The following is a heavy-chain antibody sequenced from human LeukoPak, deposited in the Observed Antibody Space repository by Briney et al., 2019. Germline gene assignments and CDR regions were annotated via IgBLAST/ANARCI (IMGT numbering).Heavy chain of an antibody. CDR2: IYYSGST. Sequence: SETLSLTCTVSGGSISSSSYYWGWIRQPPGKGLEWIGSIYYSGSTYYNPSLKSRVTISVDTSKNQFSLKVTSVTAADTAVYYCTRAPSYGDYVGYWGQGTLVTVSS. CDR3: TRAPSYGDYVGY. CDR1: GGSISSSSYY. J-gene: IGHJ4*02. D-gene: IGHD4-17*01. V-gene: IGHV4-39*07.